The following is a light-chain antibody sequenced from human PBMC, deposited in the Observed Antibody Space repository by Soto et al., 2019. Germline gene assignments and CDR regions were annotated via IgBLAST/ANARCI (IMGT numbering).Light chain of an antibody. CDR1: SSNIGAGYD. V-gene: IGLV1-40*01. Sequence: LTQPPSVSGAPGQRVTISCTGSSSNIGAGYDVHWYQQLPGTAPKLLTYSNINRPSGVPDRFSDSKSDTSASLAITGLQAEDEADYYCQSYDSSLTDVVFGGRTKLTVL. J-gene: IGLJ2*01. CDR2: SNI. CDR3: QSYDSSLTDVV.